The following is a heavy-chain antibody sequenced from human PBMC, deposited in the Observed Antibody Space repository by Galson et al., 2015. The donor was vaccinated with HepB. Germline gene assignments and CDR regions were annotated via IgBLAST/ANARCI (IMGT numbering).Heavy chain of an antibody. J-gene: IGHJ4*02. CDR2: IIPILGIA. CDR3: ATTEVGATNEDFDY. CDR1: GGTFSSYT. D-gene: IGHD1-26*01. Sequence: SVTVSCKASGGTFSSYTISWVRQAPGQGLEWMGRIIPILGIANYAQKFQGRVTITADKSTSTAYMELSSLRSGDTAVYYCATTEVGATNEDFDYWGQGTLVTVSS. V-gene: IGHV1-69*02.